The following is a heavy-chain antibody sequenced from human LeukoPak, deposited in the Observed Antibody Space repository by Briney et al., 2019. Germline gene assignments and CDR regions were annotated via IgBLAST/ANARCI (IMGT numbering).Heavy chain of an antibody. CDR2: IIPILGIA. J-gene: IGHJ4*02. Sequence: SVKVSCKASGGTFSSYAISWVRQAPGQGLEWMGGIIPILGIANYAQKFQGRVTITADKSTSTAYMELSSLRSEDTAVYYCARDSSNDYSSGSDYFDYWGQGTLVTVSS. CDR3: ARDSSNDYSSGSDYFDY. D-gene: IGHD6-19*01. CDR1: GGTFSSYA. V-gene: IGHV1-69*10.